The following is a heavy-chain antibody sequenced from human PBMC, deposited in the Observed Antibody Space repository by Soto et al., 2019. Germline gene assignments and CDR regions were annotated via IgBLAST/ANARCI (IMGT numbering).Heavy chain of an antibody. Sequence: PSETLSLTCAVSGFSIQTSYFWGWIRQPPGKGLEWIGYIYHSGSTYYNPSLKSRVTISVDRSKNQFSLKLSSVTAADTAVYYCARGGIGGYDFYFDYWGQGTLVTVSS. J-gene: IGHJ4*02. CDR3: ARGGIGGYDFYFDY. V-gene: IGHV4-30-2*01. D-gene: IGHD5-12*01. CDR2: IYHSGST. CDR1: GFSIQTSYF.